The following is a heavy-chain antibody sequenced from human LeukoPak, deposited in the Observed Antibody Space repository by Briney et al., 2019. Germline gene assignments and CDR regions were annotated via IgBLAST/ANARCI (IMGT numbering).Heavy chain of an antibody. D-gene: IGHD4-17*01. CDR1: GFSFSNYD. J-gene: IGHJ4*02. CDR2: IWYDGSNK. Sequence: GGSLRLSCAASGFSFSNYDMHWVRQAQGKGVEWGAVIWYDGSNKYYADSVKGRFTISRDNSKNTLYLQMNSLRVEDTAVYYCARGDPTVTTKQNFDYWGQGTLVTVSS. CDR3: ARGDPTVTTKQNFDY. V-gene: IGHV3-33*01.